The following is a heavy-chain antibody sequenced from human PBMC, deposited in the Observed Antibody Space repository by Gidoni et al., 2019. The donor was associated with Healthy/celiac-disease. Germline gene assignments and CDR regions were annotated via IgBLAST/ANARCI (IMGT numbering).Heavy chain of an antibody. CDR2: LYPGDSDT. Sequence: EVQLVQSGAEVNKPGESLRISCKGSGYSFTSYWIGWVRQMPGKGLEWMGILYPGDSDTRYSPSFQGQVTISADKSISTAYLQWSSLKASDTAMYYCAISGTSYYYYMDVWGKGTTVTVSS. CDR3: AISGTSYYYYMDV. J-gene: IGHJ6*03. D-gene: IGHD1-7*01. V-gene: IGHV5-51*01. CDR1: GYSFTSYW.